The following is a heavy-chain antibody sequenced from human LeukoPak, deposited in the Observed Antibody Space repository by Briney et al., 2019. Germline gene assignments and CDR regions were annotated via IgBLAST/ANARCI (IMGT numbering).Heavy chain of an antibody. V-gene: IGHV3-53*01. D-gene: IGHD5-18*01. J-gene: IGHJ5*02. CDR1: GFTISGLY. Sequence: GGSLRLSCAASGFTISGLYMSWVRQAPGKGLEWVSVIDSGYGTTYADSVKGRFTISRDNSKNTVYLQMNSLRAEDTAVYYCARYSYGSFDHWGQGTLVTVSS. CDR2: IDSGYGT. CDR3: ARYSYGSFDH.